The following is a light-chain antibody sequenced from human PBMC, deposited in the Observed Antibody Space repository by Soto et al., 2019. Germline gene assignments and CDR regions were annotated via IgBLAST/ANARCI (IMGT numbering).Light chain of an antibody. CDR3: CSYAGSPTFGV. CDR2: EVS. CDR1: ISDVGSYNL. V-gene: IGLV2-23*02. J-gene: IGLJ1*01. Sequence: QSALTQPASVSGSPGQSITISCTGTISDVGSYNLVSWYQQHPGRAPKVMIYEVSKRPSGVSNSFSGSKSGNTASLTISGLQAEDDADYYCCSYAGSPTFGVFRTGTKLTVL.